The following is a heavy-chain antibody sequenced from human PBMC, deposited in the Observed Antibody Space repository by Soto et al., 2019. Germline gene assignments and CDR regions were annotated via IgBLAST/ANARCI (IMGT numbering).Heavy chain of an antibody. V-gene: IGHV3-23*01. CDR1: GFTFSSYV. CDR2: ISFSDGGT. D-gene: IGHD2-15*01. J-gene: IGHJ2*01. CDR3: VKDDRILGRRYFDL. Sequence: EEPLLESGGGLIQPGGSLRLACAASGFTFSSYVMTWVRQAPGKGLEWVSSISFSDGGTYYADSVKGRLTISRDNSKNTLFLQMNSLRVEDTAVYYCVKDDRILGRRYFDLWGRGTLVTVSS.